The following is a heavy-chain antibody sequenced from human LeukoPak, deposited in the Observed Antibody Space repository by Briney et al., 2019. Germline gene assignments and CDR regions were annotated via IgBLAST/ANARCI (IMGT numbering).Heavy chain of an antibody. Sequence: GRSLRLSCAASGFTFSSYGMHWVRQAPGKGLEWVAVISYDGSNKYYADSVKGRFTISRDNAKNSLYLQMNSLRAEDTAVYYCARDLRIVVVPADGVDYWGQGTLVTVSS. CDR2: ISYDGSNK. V-gene: IGHV3-30*03. CDR1: GFTFSSYG. CDR3: ARDLRIVVVPADGVDY. J-gene: IGHJ4*02. D-gene: IGHD2-2*01.